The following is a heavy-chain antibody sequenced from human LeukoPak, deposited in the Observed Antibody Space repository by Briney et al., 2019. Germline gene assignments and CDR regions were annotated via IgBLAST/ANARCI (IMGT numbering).Heavy chain of an antibody. CDR3: ARHLKFWGGGSGWYHSAYYYYMDV. J-gene: IGHJ6*03. D-gene: IGHD6-19*01. V-gene: IGHV4-34*01. Sequence: SETLSLTCTVSGGSISSYYWSWIRQPPGKGLEWIGEINHSGSTNYNPSLKSRVTISVDTSKNQFSLKLSSVTAADTAVYYCARHLKFWGGGSGWYHSAYYYYMDVWGKGTTVTISS. CDR1: GGSISSYY. CDR2: INHSGST.